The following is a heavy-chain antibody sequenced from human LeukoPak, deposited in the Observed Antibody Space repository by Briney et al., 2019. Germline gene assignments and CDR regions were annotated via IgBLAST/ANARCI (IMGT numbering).Heavy chain of an antibody. CDR3: IATYHYDSSGYALDY. J-gene: IGHJ4*02. Sequence: GGSLSLSCAASGFTFSNAWMSWVCRAPGKGLEWVGRIKSKTEGGTTDYAAPVKGRFTISRDDSKNTVYLQMNSLKTEDTAVYYCIATYHYDSSGYALDYWGQGTLVTVSS. V-gene: IGHV3-15*01. D-gene: IGHD3-22*01. CDR1: GFTFSNAW. CDR2: IKSKTEGGTT.